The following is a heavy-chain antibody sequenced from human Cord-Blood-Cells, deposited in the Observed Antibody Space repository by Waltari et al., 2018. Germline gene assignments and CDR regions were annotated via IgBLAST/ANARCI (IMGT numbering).Heavy chain of an antibody. J-gene: IGHJ4*02. CDR1: GFTFSSYA. CDR2: ISGSGGST. V-gene: IGHV3-23*01. CDR3: AKDWEYQLLYLLDY. D-gene: IGHD2-2*02. Sequence: EVQLLESGGGLVQPGGSLRLSCAASGFTFSSYAMRWVRQAPGKGLEWVSAISGSGGSTYYADSVKGRFTISRDNSKNTLYLQMNSLRAEDTAVYYCAKDWEYQLLYLLDYWGQGTLVTVSS.